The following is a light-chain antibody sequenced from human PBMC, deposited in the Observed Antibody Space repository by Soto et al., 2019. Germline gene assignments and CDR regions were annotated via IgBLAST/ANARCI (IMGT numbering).Light chain of an antibody. CDR1: QSVSSNF. J-gene: IGKJ1*01. V-gene: IGKV3-20*01. CDR3: KQYDSSPRT. Sequence: EIVLTQSPGTLSLSPGERATLSCRASQSVSSNFLAWYQQKPGQATRLLIYGASRTATGIPDRFSGSGSGTYFTLTISRRETEDFAVYYCKQYDSSPRTFGQGTKVEIQ. CDR2: GAS.